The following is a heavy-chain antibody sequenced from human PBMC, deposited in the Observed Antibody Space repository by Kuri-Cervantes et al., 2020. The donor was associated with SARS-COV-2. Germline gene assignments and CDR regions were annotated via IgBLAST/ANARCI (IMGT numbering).Heavy chain of an antibody. CDR3: ARDRGSDGGDLYFDY. J-gene: IGHJ4*02. CDR2: ITRSGSTL. V-gene: IGHV3-48*02. Sequence: GGSLRLSCAASGFTFTSYSLNWVRQAPGKGLEWLSYITRSGSTLHYADSVKGRFTISRDNAKNLLFLQMNSLRDEDTAVYYCARDRGSDGGDLYFDYWGQGTLVTVSS. D-gene: IGHD1-26*01. CDR1: GFTFTSYS.